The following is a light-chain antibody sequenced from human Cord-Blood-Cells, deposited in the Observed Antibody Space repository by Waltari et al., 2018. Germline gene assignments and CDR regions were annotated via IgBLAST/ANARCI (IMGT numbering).Light chain of an antibody. CDR2: DAS. CDR3: QQRSNWYS. J-gene: IGKJ2*03. V-gene: IGKV3-11*01. Sequence: EIVLTQSPATLSLSPGERVTLSCRASQSVSSYLAWYQQKPGQAPRLLIYDASNRATGIPARFSGSGSGTDFTLTISRLEPEDFAVYYCQQRSNWYSFGQGTKLEIK. CDR1: QSVSSY.